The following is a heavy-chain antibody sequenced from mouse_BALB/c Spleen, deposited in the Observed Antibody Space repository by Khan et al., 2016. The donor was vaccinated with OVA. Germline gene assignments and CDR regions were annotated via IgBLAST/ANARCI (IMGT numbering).Heavy chain of an antibody. Sequence: QIQLVQSGPELKKPGETVKISCKASGYTFTNYGMNWVKQAPGKGLKWMGWINTYTGEPTYADDFTGRFAFSLETSASTAYLQINNLKNEDMTTYFCARISSYWYSDVWGAGTTVTGSS. CDR3: ARISSYWYSDV. CDR2: INTYTGEP. V-gene: IGHV9-1*02. J-gene: IGHJ1*01. D-gene: IGHD6-2*01. CDR1: GYTFTNYG.